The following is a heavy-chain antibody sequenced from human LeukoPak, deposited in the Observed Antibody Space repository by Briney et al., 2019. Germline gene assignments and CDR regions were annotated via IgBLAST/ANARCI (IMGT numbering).Heavy chain of an antibody. J-gene: IGHJ4*02. CDR3: ARAKTTYYHDSSSAY. CDR2: ISSSSSTI. CDR1: GFNFSSYS. V-gene: IGHV3-48*04. D-gene: IGHD3-22*01. Sequence: GGSLRLSCATSGFNFSSYSMNWVRQAPGKGLEWVSYISSSSSTIYYADSVRGRFTISRDNAKNSLYLQMNSLRAEDSAVYYCARAKTTYYHDSSSAYWGQGTLVTVSS.